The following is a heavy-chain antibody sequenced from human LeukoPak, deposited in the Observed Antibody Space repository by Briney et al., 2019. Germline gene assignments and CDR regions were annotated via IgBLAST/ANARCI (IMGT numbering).Heavy chain of an antibody. CDR3: ARHLYYYYGMDV. CDR1: GGSISSGGYS. V-gene: IGHV4-30-2*01. J-gene: IGHJ6*02. Sequence: PSQTLSLTCAVSGGSISSGGYSWSWTRQPPGKGLEWIGYIYHSGSTYYNPSLKSRVTISVDRSKNQFSLKLSSVTAADTAVYYCARHLYYYYGMDVWGQGTTVTVSS. CDR2: IYHSGST.